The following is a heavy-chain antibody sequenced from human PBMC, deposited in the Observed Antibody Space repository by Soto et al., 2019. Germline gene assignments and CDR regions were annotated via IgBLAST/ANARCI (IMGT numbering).Heavy chain of an antibody. D-gene: IGHD4-17*01. V-gene: IGHV4-31*03. CDR2: IYYSGST. CDR3: ARGHYGGYYWFDP. CDR1: DDSISSGVYS. Sequence: PSETLSLTCTVSDDSISSGVYSWSWIRQHPGKGLEWIGYIYYSGSTYYNPSLKSRVTISLDTSKNQFSLKLSSVTAADTAVYYCARGHYGGYYWFDPWGQGTLVTVSS. J-gene: IGHJ5*02.